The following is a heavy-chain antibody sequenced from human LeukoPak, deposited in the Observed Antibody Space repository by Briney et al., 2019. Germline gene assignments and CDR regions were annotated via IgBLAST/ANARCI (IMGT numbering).Heavy chain of an antibody. CDR2: LYSGGIT. J-gene: IGHJ6*02. Sequence: GGSLRLSCAASVFNVSMKYMSWVRQAPGKGLEWVSLLYSGGITYYADSVKGRFTTSRDNSKNTLYLQMNSLRAEDTAVYYCARDRDGMDVWGQGTTVTVSS. CDR3: ARDRDGMDV. CDR1: VFNVSMKY. V-gene: IGHV3-66*01.